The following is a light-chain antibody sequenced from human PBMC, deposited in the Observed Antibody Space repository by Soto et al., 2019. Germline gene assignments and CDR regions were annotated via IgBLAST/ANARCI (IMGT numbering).Light chain of an antibody. CDR2: AAS. Sequence: AIQLTQSPSSLPASVGDRVTITCRASQNIRNDLGWYQQKPGKAPNLLIYAASTLQSGVPSRFSGSGSGTDFTLTISSLQPEDFATYYCLQDYNYPFTFGPGTKVDFK. J-gene: IGKJ3*01. CDR1: QNIRND. V-gene: IGKV1-6*01. CDR3: LQDYNYPFT.